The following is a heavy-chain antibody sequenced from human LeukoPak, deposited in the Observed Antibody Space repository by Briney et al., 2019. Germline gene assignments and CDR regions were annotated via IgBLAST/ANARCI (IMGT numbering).Heavy chain of an antibody. J-gene: IGHJ3*02. CDR2: IIPILGVA. V-gene: IGHV1-69*04. D-gene: IGHD4-11*01. CDR1: GGTFSSYT. CDR3: AREPFTVTTDPDAFDI. Sequence: SVKVSCKASGGTFSSYTISWVRQAPGQGLEWMGRIIPILGVANYAQKFQGRVTITADKSTSTAYMELSSLRSEDTAVYYCAREPFTVTTDPDAFDIWGQGTMVTVSS.